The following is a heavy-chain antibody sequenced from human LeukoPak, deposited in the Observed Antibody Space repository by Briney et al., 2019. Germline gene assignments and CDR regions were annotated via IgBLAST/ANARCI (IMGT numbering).Heavy chain of an antibody. V-gene: IGHV3-23*01. J-gene: IGHJ4*02. Sequence: PGGSLRLSCAASGFTFSTFAMIWVRQAPGKGLEWVSVISPGGANTYYADSVRGRFAISRDKSKNTLFLQMNSLRADDTAAYFCAKLRAWLQVEDRFFENWGQGVLVTVSS. CDR3: AKLRAWLQVEDRFFEN. D-gene: IGHD5-24*01. CDR1: GFTFSTFA. CDR2: ISPGGANT.